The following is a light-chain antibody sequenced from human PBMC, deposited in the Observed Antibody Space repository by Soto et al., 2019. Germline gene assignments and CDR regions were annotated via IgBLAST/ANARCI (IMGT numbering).Light chain of an antibody. J-gene: IGLJ1*01. Sequence: QSALTQPASVSGSPGQSIAISCTGTSSDVGAYNYVSWYQQHPGKAPKLMIYDVSNRPSGVSNRFSGSKSGNTASLTISGLQAEEEADYYFTSYTTSGNYVFGTWNKLTVL. CDR1: SSDVGAYNY. CDR2: DVS. CDR3: TSYTTSGNYV. V-gene: IGLV2-14*01.